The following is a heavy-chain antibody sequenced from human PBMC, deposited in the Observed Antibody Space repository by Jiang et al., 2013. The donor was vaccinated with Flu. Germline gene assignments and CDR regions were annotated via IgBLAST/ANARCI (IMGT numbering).Heavy chain of an antibody. D-gene: IGHD2-2*01. CDR1: GGSFSGYY. J-gene: IGHJ4*02. V-gene: IGHV4-34*01. CDR2: INHSGST. CDR3: ARRARWVPAATSFDY. Sequence: VLLKPSETLSLTCAVYGGSFSGYYWSWIRQPPGKGLEWIGEINHSGSTNYNPSLKSRVTISVDTSKNQFSLKLSSVTAADTAVYYCARRARWVPAATSFDYWGQGTLVTVSS.